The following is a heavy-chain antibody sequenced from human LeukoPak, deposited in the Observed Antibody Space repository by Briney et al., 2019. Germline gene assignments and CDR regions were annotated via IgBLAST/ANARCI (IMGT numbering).Heavy chain of an antibody. CDR3: ARSGGSYRPFDY. D-gene: IGHD1-26*01. CDR1: GGSFSGYY. V-gene: IGHV4-59*01. J-gene: IGHJ4*02. Sequence: PSETLSLTCAVYGGSFSGYYWSWIRQPPGKGLEWIGYFYYSGSTNYNPSLKSRVTISVGTSKNPFSLKLSSVTAADTAVYYCARSGGSYRPFDYWGQGTLVTASS. CDR2: FYYSGST.